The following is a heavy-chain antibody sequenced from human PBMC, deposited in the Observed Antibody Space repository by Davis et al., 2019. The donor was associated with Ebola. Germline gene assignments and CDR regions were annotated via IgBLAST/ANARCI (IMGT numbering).Heavy chain of an antibody. D-gene: IGHD3-3*01. CDR3: ARGARTIFGVVVSPNWFDP. J-gene: IGHJ5*02. V-gene: IGHV6-1*01. Sequence: SQTLSLTCAISGDSVSSNRAAWSWIRQSPSSGLEWLGRTYYESKWDHAYSVSVKGRISIDPDMAKNQFSLKLSSVTAADTAVYYCARGARTIFGVVVSPNWFDPWGQGTLVTVSS. CDR2: TYYESKWDH. CDR1: GDSVSSNRAA.